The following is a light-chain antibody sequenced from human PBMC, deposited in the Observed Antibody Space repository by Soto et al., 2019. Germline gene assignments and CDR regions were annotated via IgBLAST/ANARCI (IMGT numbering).Light chain of an antibody. CDR1: QSISSY. CDR3: QQSYTTLLT. CDR2: ATS. Sequence: DIQMTQSPSSLSASVGDRITITCRASQSISSYVNWYQQKPGKAPKVLIYATSSLQSGVPSRFSGSGSGTDFTLTIGSLQPEDFATYYCQQSYTTLLTFGGGTKLEIK. V-gene: IGKV1-39*01. J-gene: IGKJ4*01.